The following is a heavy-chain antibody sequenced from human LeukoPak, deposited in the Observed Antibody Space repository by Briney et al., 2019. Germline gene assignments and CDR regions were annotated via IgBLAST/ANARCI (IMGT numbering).Heavy chain of an antibody. CDR3: ATGERMVRGDGVDY. CDR1: GFTFGGFA. J-gene: IGHJ4*02. V-gene: IGHV3-66*01. D-gene: IGHD3-10*01. Sequence: GRSLRLSCTASGFTFGGFAMSWVRQAPGKGLEWVSVIYSGGSTYYADSVKGRFTISRDNSKNTLYLQMNSLRAEDTAVYFCATGERMVRGDGVDYWGQGTLVTVSS. CDR2: IYSGGST.